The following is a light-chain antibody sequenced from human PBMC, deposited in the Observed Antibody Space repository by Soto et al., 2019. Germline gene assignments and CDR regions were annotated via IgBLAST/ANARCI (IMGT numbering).Light chain of an antibody. CDR3: QQYDT. V-gene: IGKV3-20*01. CDR2: AAS. Sequence: ENVLTQSPGTLSLSPGESATLSCRASQSVSSTYLAWYQQKPGQAPRLLIYAASRRATGVPDRFSGSGSGTDFTLIISRLEPEDFAVYYCQQYDTFGGGTKVEIK. CDR1: QSVSSTY. J-gene: IGKJ4*01.